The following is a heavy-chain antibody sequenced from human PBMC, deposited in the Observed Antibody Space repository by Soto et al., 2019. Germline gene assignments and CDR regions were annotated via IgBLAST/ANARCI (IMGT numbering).Heavy chain of an antibody. Sequence: ASVKVSCKASGYTFSNFAMHWVRQAPGQRLEWMGWINAGNWNTKYSQKFQGRVTITRDTSASTVHMEVRSLRSDDTAVYYCAREGVAPYYYYGMDVWGQGTPVTVSS. J-gene: IGHJ6*02. D-gene: IGHD5-12*01. V-gene: IGHV1-3*01. CDR2: INAGNWNT. CDR3: AREGVAPYYYYGMDV. CDR1: GYTFSNFA.